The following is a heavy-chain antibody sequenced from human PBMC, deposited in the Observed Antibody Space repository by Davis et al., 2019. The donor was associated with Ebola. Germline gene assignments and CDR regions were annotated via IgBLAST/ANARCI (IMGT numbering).Heavy chain of an antibody. D-gene: IGHD3-16*01. Sequence: ASVKVSCKASGYTFTSYGISWVRQAPGQGLEWMGWISAYNGNTNYAQKLQGRVTITADKSTSTAYMEVSSLRSEDTAVYYCARAPGEYYYYGMDVWGQGTTVTVSS. J-gene: IGHJ6*02. CDR3: ARAPGEYYYYGMDV. V-gene: IGHV1-18*01. CDR2: ISAYNGNT. CDR1: GYTFTSYG.